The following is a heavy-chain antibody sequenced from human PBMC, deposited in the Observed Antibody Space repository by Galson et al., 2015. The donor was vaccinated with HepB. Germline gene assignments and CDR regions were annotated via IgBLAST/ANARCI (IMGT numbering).Heavy chain of an antibody. CDR1: GSILRSYS. V-gene: IGHV3-21*01. CDR2: MSSSTNYI. CDR3: ATNTPAAVMRASGMDV. D-gene: IGHD2-2*01. J-gene: IGHJ6*02. Sequence: SLRLSCAASGSILRSYSMNWVRQAPGKGLEWVSSMSSSTNYIYYADSVKGRFTVSIDNAKNSLFLQMNSLRAEDTAVYYCATNTPAAVMRASGMDVWGQGTAVTVSS.